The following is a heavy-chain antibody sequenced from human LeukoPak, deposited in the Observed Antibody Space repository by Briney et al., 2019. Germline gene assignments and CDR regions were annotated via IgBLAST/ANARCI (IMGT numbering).Heavy chain of an antibody. V-gene: IGHV5-51*01. J-gene: IGHJ4*02. CDR3: ARRHYDILTGYYYFDY. CDR2: IYPGDSDT. CDR1: GYSFTSYW. Sequence: GESLKISCKGSGYSFTSYWIGWVRQMPGKGLEWVGIIYPGDSDTRYSPSFQGQVTISADKSISTAYLQWSSLKASDTAMYYCARRHYDILTGYYYFDYWGQGTLVTVSS. D-gene: IGHD3-9*01.